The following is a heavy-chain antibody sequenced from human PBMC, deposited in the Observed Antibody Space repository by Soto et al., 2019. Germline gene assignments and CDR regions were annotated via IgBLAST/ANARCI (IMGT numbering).Heavy chain of an antibody. CDR2: ISGSGGST. CDR3: AKASRGYSSSWPTPLGMDV. J-gene: IGHJ6*02. D-gene: IGHD6-13*01. V-gene: IGHV3-23*01. CDR1: GFTFSSYA. Sequence: PGGSLRLSCAASGFTFSSYAMSWVRQAPGKGLEWVSAISGSGGSTYYADSVKGRFTISRDNSKNTLYLQMNSLRAEDTAVYYCAKASRGYSSSWPTPLGMDVWGQGTTVTVSS.